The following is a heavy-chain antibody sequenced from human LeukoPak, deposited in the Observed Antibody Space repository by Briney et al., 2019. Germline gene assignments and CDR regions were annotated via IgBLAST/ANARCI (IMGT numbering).Heavy chain of an antibody. J-gene: IGHJ4*02. CDR1: GFTFNNYA. CDR3: AQEFRSGIAAATFDY. Sequence: GGSLRLSCAASGFTFNNYAMSWVRQAPGKGLEWVSAISGSGGSTYYADSVKGRFTISRDNSKNTLYLQMNSLRAEDTAVYYCAQEFRSGIAAATFDYWGQGTLVTVSS. CDR2: ISGSGGST. D-gene: IGHD6-13*01. V-gene: IGHV3-23*01.